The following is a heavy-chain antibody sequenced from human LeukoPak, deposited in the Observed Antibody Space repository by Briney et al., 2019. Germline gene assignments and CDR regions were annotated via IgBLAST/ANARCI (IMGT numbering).Heavy chain of an antibody. V-gene: IGHV1-2*02. J-gene: IGHJ4*02. CDR3: ARAVFPLNPFDY. CDR1: GYTLTELS. Sequence: ASVKVSCKVSGYTLTELSMHWVRQAPGQGLEWMGWINPNSGGTNYAQKFQGRVTMTRDTSISTAYMELSRLRSDDTAVYYCARAVFPLNPFDYWGQGTLVTVSS. CDR2: INPNSGGT.